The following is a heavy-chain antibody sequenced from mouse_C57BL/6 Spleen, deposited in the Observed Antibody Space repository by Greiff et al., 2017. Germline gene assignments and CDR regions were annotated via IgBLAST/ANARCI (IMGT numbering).Heavy chain of an antibody. CDR1: GYTFTDYE. V-gene: IGHV1-15*01. D-gene: IGHD2-3*01. Sequence: QVQLQQSGAELVRPGASVTLSCKASGYTFTDYEMHWVKQTPVHGLEWIGAIDPETGGTAYNQKFKGKAILTADKSSSTAYMELRSLTSEDSAVYYCTRVRGWFLDYWGQGITLTVSS. CDR2: IDPETGGT. J-gene: IGHJ2*01. CDR3: TRVRGWFLDY.